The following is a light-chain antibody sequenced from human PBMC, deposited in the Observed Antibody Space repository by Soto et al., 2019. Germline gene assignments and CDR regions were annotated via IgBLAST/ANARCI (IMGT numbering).Light chain of an antibody. Sequence: SPYALAVSLRERGTINCKSSQSVLYSSNNKNYLAWYQQKPGQPPKLLIYWASTRESGVPDRFSGSGSGTDFTLTISSLQAEDVAVYYCQQYYSTPPWTFGQGTNVAIK. CDR3: QQYYSTPPWT. J-gene: IGKJ1*01. CDR1: QSVLYSSNNKNY. CDR2: WAS. V-gene: IGKV4-1*01.